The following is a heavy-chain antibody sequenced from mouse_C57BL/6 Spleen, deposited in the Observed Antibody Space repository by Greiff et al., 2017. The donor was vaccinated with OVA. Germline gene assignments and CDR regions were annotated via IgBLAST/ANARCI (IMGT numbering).Heavy chain of an antibody. J-gene: IGHJ2*01. D-gene: IGHD6-1*01. Sequence: VHLVESGAELMKPGASVKLSCKATGYTFTGYWIEWVKQRPGHGLEWIGEILPGSGSTNYNEKFKGKATFTEDTSSNTAYMQLSSLTTEDSAIYYCARREGSLYYIDYWGQGTTLTVSS. V-gene: IGHV1-9*01. CDR3: ARREGSLYYIDY. CDR1: GYTFTGYW. CDR2: ILPGSGST.